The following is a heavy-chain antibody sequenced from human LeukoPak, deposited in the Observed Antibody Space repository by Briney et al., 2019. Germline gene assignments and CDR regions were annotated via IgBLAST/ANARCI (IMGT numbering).Heavy chain of an antibody. V-gene: IGHV3-48*03. D-gene: IGHD4-23*01. CDR2: ISSTGNTI. CDR3: GGEGGGMTTVVTGWYFDL. CDR1: GFTFSSYE. Sequence: GGSLRLSCAASGFTFSSYEMNWVRQAPGKGLEWGSYISSTGNTIYYADSVKGRFTISRDNTKNSLFLQMGSLRADDTAVYSCGGEGGGMTTVVTGWYFDLWGRGTLVTVSS. J-gene: IGHJ2*01.